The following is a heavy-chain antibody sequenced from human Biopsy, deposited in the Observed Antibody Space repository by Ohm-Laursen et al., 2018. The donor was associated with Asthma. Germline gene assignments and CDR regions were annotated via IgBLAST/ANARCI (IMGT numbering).Heavy chain of an antibody. CDR3: ALSQDSGFDDHSPSWFDP. D-gene: IGHD3-9*01. Sequence: PTQTLTLTCSFSGFSIRTPGVGVGWIRQSPGKALGGLALIYWDDYNLFRPSLKRRLTITKDPSKNQVVLTMTKMDPVDSGTYYCALSQDSGFDDHSPSWFDPWGQGTLVTVSS. CDR2: IYWDDYN. V-gene: IGHV2-5*02. CDR1: GFSIRTPGVG. J-gene: IGHJ5*02.